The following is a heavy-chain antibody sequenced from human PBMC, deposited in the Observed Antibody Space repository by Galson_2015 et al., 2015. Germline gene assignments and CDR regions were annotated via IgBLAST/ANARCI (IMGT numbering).Heavy chain of an antibody. CDR3: ARANSFGVSLGGMDV. D-gene: IGHD3-3*01. CDR1: GGTFSSYA. V-gene: IGHV1-69*13. CDR2: IIPIFGTA. J-gene: IGHJ6*02. Sequence: SVKVSCKASGGTFSSYAISWVRQAPGQGLEWMGGIIPIFGTANYAQKFQGRVTITADESTSTAYMELSSLRSEDTAVYYCARANSFGVSLGGMDVWGQGTTVTVSS.